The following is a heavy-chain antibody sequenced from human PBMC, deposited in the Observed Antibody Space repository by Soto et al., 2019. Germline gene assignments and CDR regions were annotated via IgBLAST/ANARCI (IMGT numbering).Heavy chain of an antibody. CDR2: ISWDGGST. D-gene: IGHD2-15*01. CDR3: AKDMAVAAGYGMDV. CDR1: GFTFDDYT. J-gene: IGHJ6*02. Sequence: GGSLRLSCAASGFTFDDYTMHWVRQAPGKGLEWVSLISWDGGSTYYADPVKGRFTISRDNSKNSLYLQMNSLRTEDTALYYCAKDMAVAAGYGMDVWGQGTTVTVSS. V-gene: IGHV3-43*01.